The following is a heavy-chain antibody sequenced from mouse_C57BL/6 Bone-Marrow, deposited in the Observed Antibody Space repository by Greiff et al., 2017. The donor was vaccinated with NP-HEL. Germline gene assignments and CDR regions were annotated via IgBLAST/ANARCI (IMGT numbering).Heavy chain of an antibody. CDR3: ARNYYGRAWFAY. V-gene: IGHV5-17*01. CDR1: GFTFSDYG. CDR2: ISSGSSTI. D-gene: IGHD1-1*01. J-gene: IGHJ3*01. Sequence: EVQRVESGGGLVKPGGSLKLSCAASGFTFSDYGMHWVRQAPEKGLEWVAYISSGSSTIYYADTVKGRFPISRDNAKNTLFLQMTSLRSEDTAMYYCARNYYGRAWFAYWGQGTLVTVSA.